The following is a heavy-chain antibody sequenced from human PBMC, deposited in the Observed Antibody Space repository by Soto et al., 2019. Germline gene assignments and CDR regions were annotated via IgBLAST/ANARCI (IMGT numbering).Heavy chain of an antibody. V-gene: IGHV3-33*01. J-gene: IGHJ4*02. CDR2: IWYDGSNK. CDR3: AREGDMVRGVITRNPLEY. Sequence: QVQLVESGGGVVQPGRSLRLSCAASGFTFSSYGMHWVRQAPGKGLEWVAVIWYDGSNKYYADSVKGRFTISRDNSKNTLYMQMNRLRAEDTAVYYCAREGDMVRGVITRNPLEYGGQGTLVTVSS. CDR1: GFTFSSYG. D-gene: IGHD3-10*01.